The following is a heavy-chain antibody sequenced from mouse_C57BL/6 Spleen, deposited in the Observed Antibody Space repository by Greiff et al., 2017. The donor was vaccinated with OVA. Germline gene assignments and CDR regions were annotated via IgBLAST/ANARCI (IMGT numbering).Heavy chain of an antibody. Sequence: QVQLQQPGAELVKPGASVKMSCKASGYTFTSYWITWVKQRPGQGLEWIGDIYPGSGSTNYNEKFKSKAILTVDTSSSTAYMQLSSLTSEDSAVYYCARWHYGSSWAYWGQGTLVTVSA. CDR2: IYPGSGST. CDR3: ARWHYGSSWAY. D-gene: IGHD1-1*01. V-gene: IGHV1-55*01. J-gene: IGHJ3*01. CDR1: GYTFTSYW.